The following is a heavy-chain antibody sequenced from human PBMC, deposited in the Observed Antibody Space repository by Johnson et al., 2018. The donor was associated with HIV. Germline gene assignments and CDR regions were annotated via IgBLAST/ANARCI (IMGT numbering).Heavy chain of an antibody. D-gene: IGHD6-19*01. CDR3: ARAVADGWFSYDAFDI. J-gene: IGHJ3*02. Sequence: VQLVESGGGLVKAGGSLRLSCAASGFTFSNAWMSWVRQAPGKGLEWVANIKQDGSEKYYVDSVKGRFTISRDNAKNSLYLQMNSLRAEDTAVYYCARAVADGWFSYDAFDIWGQGTMVTVSS. CDR1: GFTFSNAW. V-gene: IGHV3-7*05. CDR2: IKQDGSEK.